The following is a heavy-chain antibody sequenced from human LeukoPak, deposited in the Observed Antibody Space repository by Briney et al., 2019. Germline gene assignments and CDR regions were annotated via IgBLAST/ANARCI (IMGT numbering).Heavy chain of an antibody. CDR3: ATYSSSWYWIY. V-gene: IGHV4-34*01. CDR2: INYSGSF. Sequence: SETLSLTCAVYGGSFSGYYWGWIRQPPGKGLEWIGSINYSGSFYYNPSLKSRGTISVETSKNQVSLKVNSVTAADTAVYYCATYSSSWYWIYWGQGILVTVSS. CDR1: GGSFSGYY. D-gene: IGHD6-13*01. J-gene: IGHJ4*02.